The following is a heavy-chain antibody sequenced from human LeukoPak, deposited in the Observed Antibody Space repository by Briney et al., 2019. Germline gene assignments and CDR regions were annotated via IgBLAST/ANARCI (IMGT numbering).Heavy chain of an antibody. Sequence: ASVKVSCKASGYTFATYGISWVRQAPGQGLEWMGWISAYNGNTNYAQKLQGRVTVTTDTSTSTAYMELRSLRSDDTAMYYCARRSGYCSSTSCSPGDYWGQGTLVTVSS. CDR3: ARRSGYCSSTSCSPGDY. V-gene: IGHV1-18*01. CDR1: GYTFATYG. J-gene: IGHJ4*02. D-gene: IGHD2-2*01. CDR2: ISAYNGNT.